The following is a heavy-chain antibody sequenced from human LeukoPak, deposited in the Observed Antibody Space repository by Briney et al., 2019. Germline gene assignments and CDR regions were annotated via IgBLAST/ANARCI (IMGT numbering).Heavy chain of an antibody. Sequence: GRSLRLSCTASGFTFGDYAMSWVRQAPGKGLEWVGFIRSKAYGGTTEYAASVKGRFTISRDDSKSIAYPQMNSLKTEDTAVYYCTRDSLAVAGTSYYYYGMDVWGQGTTVTVSS. D-gene: IGHD6-19*01. J-gene: IGHJ6*02. CDR3: TRDSLAVAGTSYYYYGMDV. CDR1: GFTFGDYA. V-gene: IGHV3-49*04. CDR2: IRSKAYGGTT.